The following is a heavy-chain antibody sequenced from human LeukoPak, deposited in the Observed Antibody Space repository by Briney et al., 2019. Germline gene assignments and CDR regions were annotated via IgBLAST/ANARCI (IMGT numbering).Heavy chain of an antibody. V-gene: IGHV3-23*01. J-gene: IGHJ4*02. CDR2: ISGGSGST. D-gene: IGHD3-22*01. Sequence: GGSLRLSCAASGFTFSSYAMSWVRQAPGKGLAWVSTISGGSGSTYCADSVKGRFTISRDNSKNTLYPQMNSLRDEDTAVYYCAKHRFESGGYHSTDWGQGTLVTVSS. CDR3: AKHRFESGGYHSTD. CDR1: GFTFSSYA.